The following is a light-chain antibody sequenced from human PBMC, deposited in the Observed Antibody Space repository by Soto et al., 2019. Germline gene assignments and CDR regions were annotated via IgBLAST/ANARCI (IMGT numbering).Light chain of an antibody. V-gene: IGLV2-14*01. CDR1: SRDIGNYNY. CDR2: EVS. CDR3: GSYRSSNTLVV. Sequence: QAASVSGSPGQSITISCTGTSRDIGNYNYVSWYQQLPGKAPKLVIYEVSNRPSGISDRFSGSKSGQTASLTISGLQTEDEADYFCGSYRSSNTLVVFGGGTKLTVL. J-gene: IGLJ3*02.